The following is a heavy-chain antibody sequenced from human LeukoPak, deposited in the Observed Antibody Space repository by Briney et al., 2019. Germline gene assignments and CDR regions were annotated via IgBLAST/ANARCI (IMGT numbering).Heavy chain of an antibody. J-gene: IGHJ4*02. CDR3: ARDGPPREYSGYGEFDY. CDR2: ISYDGSNK. Sequence: GRSLRLSCAASGFTFSSYAMHWVRQAPGKGLEWVAVISYDGSNKYYADSVKGRFTISRDNSKNTLYLQMNSLRAEDTAVYYCARDGPPREYSGYGEFDYWGQGTLVTVSS. V-gene: IGHV3-30*04. D-gene: IGHD5-12*01. CDR1: GFTFSSYA.